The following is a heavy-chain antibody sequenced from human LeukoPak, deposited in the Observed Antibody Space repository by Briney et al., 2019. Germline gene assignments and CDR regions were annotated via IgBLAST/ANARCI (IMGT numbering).Heavy chain of an antibody. CDR2: IGTAGDT. Sequence: GGSLRLSCAASGFTFSSYDMHWVRQATGKGLEWVSAIGTAGDTYYPGSVKGRFTISRENAKNFLYLQMNSLRAGDTAVYYCARGPRLGYYYYGMDVWGQGTTVTVSS. V-gene: IGHV3-13*01. D-gene: IGHD3-16*01. CDR3: ARGPRLGYYYYGMDV. CDR1: GFTFSSYD. J-gene: IGHJ6*02.